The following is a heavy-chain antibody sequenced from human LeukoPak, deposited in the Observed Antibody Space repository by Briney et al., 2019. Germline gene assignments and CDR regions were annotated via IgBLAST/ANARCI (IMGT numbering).Heavy chain of an antibody. V-gene: IGHV4-59*01. J-gene: IGHJ4*02. CDR2: AHYSGST. Sequence: RASETLSLTCTVSGGSISNYYWSWIRQPPGKGLEWIGYAHYSGSTNYNPSLESRVTISVDTSNNQFSLKLSSVTAADTAVYFCARDLSGSYYHDWGQGTLVTVSS. CDR3: ARDLSGSYYHD. CDR1: GGSISNYY. D-gene: IGHD1-26*01.